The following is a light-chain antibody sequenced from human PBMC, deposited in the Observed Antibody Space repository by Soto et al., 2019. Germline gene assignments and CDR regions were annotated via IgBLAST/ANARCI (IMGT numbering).Light chain of an antibody. V-gene: IGKV1-12*01. CDR1: QGVSSW. Sequence: DIQMTQSPSSVSASVGDSVTITCRASQGVSSWLAWFQQQPGKAPKLLIYKATNLQTGVPSRFSGSGSDTDFTLTISMLQPEDVATYYWQQASSFPLTFGGGTKVQLK. CDR3: QQASSFPLT. CDR2: KAT. J-gene: IGKJ4*01.